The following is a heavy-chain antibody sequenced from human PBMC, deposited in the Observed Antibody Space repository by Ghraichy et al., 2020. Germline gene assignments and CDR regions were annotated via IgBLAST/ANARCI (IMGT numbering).Heavy chain of an antibody. D-gene: IGHD1-26*01. CDR3: WGIVSATKRDY. Sequence: SETLSLTCTVSGDSISSTTYYWGWIRQPPGKGLEWIGSISYSGKSYYNPSLKSRVTLSVDASKDQFSLKLSSVTATDTAVYYYWGIVSATKRDYWGQGILVTVSS. CDR1: GDSISSTTYY. V-gene: IGHV4-39*01. CDR2: ISYSGKS. J-gene: IGHJ4*02.